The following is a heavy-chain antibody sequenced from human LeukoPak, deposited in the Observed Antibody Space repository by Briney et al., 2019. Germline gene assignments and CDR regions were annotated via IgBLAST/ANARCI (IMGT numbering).Heavy chain of an antibody. CDR3: ARGDYYGGSFDY. CDR1: GGSISGYY. Sequence: SETLSLTCTVSGGSISGYYWSWIRQPPGKGLEWIGYIYYSGSTNYNPSLKSRVTISVDTSKNQFSLKLSSVTAADTAVYYCARGDYYGGSFDYWGQGTLVTVSS. D-gene: IGHD3-10*01. CDR2: IYYSGST. J-gene: IGHJ4*02. V-gene: IGHV4-59*01.